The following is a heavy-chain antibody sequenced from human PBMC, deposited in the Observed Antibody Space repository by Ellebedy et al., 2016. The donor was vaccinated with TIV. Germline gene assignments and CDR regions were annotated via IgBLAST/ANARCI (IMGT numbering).Heavy chain of an antibody. Sequence: PGGSLRLSCAASGFTFSTYSMNWVRQAPGKGLEWVSYISSGSSTIDYADSVKGRFTISRDNAKNSLYLQMNSLRAEDTAVYYCASWYSSSWSAFDIWGQGTMVTVSS. J-gene: IGHJ3*02. D-gene: IGHD6-13*01. V-gene: IGHV3-48*04. CDR3: ASWYSSSWSAFDI. CDR1: GFTFSTYS. CDR2: ISSGSSTI.